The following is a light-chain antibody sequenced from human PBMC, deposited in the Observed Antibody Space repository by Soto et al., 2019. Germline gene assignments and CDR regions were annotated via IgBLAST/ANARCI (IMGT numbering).Light chain of an antibody. J-gene: IGKJ2*01. CDR3: QHRANWSYI. CDR1: ESVSHY. CDR2: DAS. Sequence: EIVLTQSPATLSLSPGERATLSCSASESVSHYVAWYQQKPGQAPSLLIYDASTRATGIPARFSGSGSGTDYTLSISSLEAEDCAVYYCQHRANWSYIFGQGTKLEMK. V-gene: IGKV3-11*01.